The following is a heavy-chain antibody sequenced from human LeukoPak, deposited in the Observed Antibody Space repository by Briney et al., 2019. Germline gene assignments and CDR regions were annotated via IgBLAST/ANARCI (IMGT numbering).Heavy chain of an antibody. CDR2: IKEDGSEK. CDR1: GFTFSNYW. V-gene: IGHV3-7*01. J-gene: IGHJ4*02. Sequence: GGSLSLSCAASGFTFSNYWMSWVRQAPGKGLEWVANIKEDGSEKYYVDSVKDRFTISRDNARNSLYLQMNSLRAEDTAVYYCASGRQLGYWGQGTLVTVSS. CDR3: ASGRQLGY. D-gene: IGHD6-13*01.